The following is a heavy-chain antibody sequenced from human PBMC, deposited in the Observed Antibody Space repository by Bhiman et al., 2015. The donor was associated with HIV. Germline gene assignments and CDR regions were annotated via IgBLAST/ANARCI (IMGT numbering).Heavy chain of an antibody. CDR3: ARGHYDSSGKYYFDY. J-gene: IGHJ4*02. Sequence: EVQLVESGGGVVRPGGSLRLSCGASGFTFDDYGMSWVRQAPGKGLEWVSGINWNGGSTGYADSVKGRFTISRDNAKNSLYLQMNSLRADDTALYYCARGHYDSSGKYYFDYWGQGTLVTVSS. V-gene: IGHV3-20*04. D-gene: IGHD3-22*01. CDR1: GFTFDDYG. CDR2: INWNGGST.